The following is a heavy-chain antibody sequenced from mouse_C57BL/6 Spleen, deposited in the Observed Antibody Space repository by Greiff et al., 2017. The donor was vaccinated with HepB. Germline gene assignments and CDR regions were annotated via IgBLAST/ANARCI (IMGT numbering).Heavy chain of an antibody. CDR1: GYTFTSYW. V-gene: IGHV1-52*01. CDR2: IDPSDSET. J-gene: IGHJ3*01. Sequence: VKLQQPGAELVRPGSSVKLSCKASGYTFTSYWMHWVKQRPIQGLEWIGNIDPSDSETHYNQKFKDKATLTVDKSSSTAYMQLSSLTSEDSAVYYCAREWDYYGSSYVGFAYWGQGTLVTVSA. CDR3: AREWDYYGSSYVGFAY. D-gene: IGHD1-1*01.